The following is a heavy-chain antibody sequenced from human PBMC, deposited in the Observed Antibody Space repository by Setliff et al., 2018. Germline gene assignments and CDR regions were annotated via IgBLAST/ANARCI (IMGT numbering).Heavy chain of an antibody. V-gene: IGHV3-74*01. D-gene: IGHD2-15*01. Sequence: GGSLRLSCAASGFTFSSYWMDWVRQAPGKGLVWVARISSDGSLTNYEDSVKGRFTISRDDAKNSLYLQMNSLRVEDTALYYCVKDTGNGGNTGLDYWGQGTLVTVS. J-gene: IGHJ4*02. CDR1: GFTFSSYW. CDR2: ISSDGSLT. CDR3: VKDTGNGGNTGLDY.